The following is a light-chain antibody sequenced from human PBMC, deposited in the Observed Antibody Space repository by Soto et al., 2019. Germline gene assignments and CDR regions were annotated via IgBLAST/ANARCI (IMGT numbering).Light chain of an antibody. Sequence: EIVLTQSPGTLSLSPGERATLSCRASQSVSSNFLAWYQQKPGQAPRLLIYYISKRATGIPARFSGSGSGTEFTLTINSLQPEDSAVYYCQQHNQWPITFGQGTRLEIK. CDR3: QQHNQWPIT. CDR1: QSVSSNF. J-gene: IGKJ5*01. CDR2: YIS. V-gene: IGKV3D-20*02.